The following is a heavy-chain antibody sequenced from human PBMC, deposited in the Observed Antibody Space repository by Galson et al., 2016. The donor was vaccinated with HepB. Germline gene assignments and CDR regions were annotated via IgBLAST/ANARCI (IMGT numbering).Heavy chain of an antibody. J-gene: IGHJ4*02. CDR3: ARRDSGWSLFDY. V-gene: IGHV5-51*01. CDR1: GYTFTNHW. Sequence: QSGAEVKKPGESLKISCQGSGYTFTNHWIGWVRQMPWKGLEWMGIIYPGDSDTRYSPSFQGQVTISADKSTRTAYLQWSSLKASDTAMYYCARRDSGWSLFDYWGQGTLLTVSS. D-gene: IGHD6-19*01. CDR2: IYPGDSDT.